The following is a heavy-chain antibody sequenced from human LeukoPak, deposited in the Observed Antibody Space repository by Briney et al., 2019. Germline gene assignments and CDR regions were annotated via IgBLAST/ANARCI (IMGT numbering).Heavy chain of an antibody. J-gene: IGHJ6*03. D-gene: IGHD2-2*01. CDR2: IKQDGSEK. V-gene: IGHV3-7*03. Sequence: GGSLRLSCAASGFTFSSHWMSWFRQAPGKGLEWVANIKQDGSEKYYVDSVKGRFTISRDNAKNSLYLQTSSLRDEDTAVYYCARLYYSFDCSSTSCNRHIFTRTYMDVWGKGTTVTVSS. CDR1: GFTFSSHW. CDR3: ARLYYSFDCSSTSCNRHIFTRTYMDV.